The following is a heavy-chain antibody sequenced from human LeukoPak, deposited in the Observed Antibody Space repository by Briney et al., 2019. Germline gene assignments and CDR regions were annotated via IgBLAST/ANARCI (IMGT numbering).Heavy chain of an antibody. Sequence: GGSLRLSCAASGFTFSSYAMSWVRQAPGKGLEWVSAISGSGGSTYYADSVRGRFTISRDNSKNTLYLQMNSLRAEDTAVYYCAKSGGWSKAYYFDYWGQGTLVTVSS. D-gene: IGHD6-19*01. J-gene: IGHJ4*02. CDR3: AKSGGWSKAYYFDY. CDR2: ISGSGGST. CDR1: GFTFSSYA. V-gene: IGHV3-23*01.